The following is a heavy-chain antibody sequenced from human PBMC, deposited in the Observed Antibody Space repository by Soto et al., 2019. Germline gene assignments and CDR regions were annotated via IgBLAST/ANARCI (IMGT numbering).Heavy chain of an antibody. CDR3: ARDRGYSYGYYYYGMDV. Sequence: GGSLRLSCAVSGFTVSSNYMSWVRQAPGKGLEWVSVIYSGGSTYYADSVKGRFTISRDNSKNTLYLQMNSLRAEDTAVYYCARDRGYSYGYYYYGMDVWGQGTTVTVSS. D-gene: IGHD5-18*01. CDR2: IYSGGST. CDR1: GFTVSSNY. J-gene: IGHJ6*02. V-gene: IGHV3-53*01.